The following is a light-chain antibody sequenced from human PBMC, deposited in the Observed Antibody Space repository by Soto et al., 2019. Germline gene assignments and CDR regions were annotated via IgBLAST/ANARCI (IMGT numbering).Light chain of an antibody. V-gene: IGLV2-11*01. CDR1: TGDVGAYDF. J-gene: IGLJ3*02. CDR3: CSFAGSYTWV. Sequence: QSALTQPRSVSGSPGQSVTISCTGTTGDVGAYDFVSWYQHHPAKAPKLMIYDASKRPSGVPDRFSGSKSGNTASLTISGLQAEDEADYYCCSFAGSYTWVFGGGTKLTVL. CDR2: DAS.